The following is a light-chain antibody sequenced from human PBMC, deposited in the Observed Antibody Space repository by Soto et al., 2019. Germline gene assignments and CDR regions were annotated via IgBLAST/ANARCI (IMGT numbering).Light chain of an antibody. CDR3: SSYTGSSTLYV. CDR2: EVS. CDR1: SSDVGGYNY. Sequence: QLVLTQPASVSGSPGQSITISCTGTSSDVGGYNYVSWYQQHPGKAPKLMIYEVSNRPSGVSNRFSGSKSGNTASLTFSGLQAEDEADYSCSSYTGSSTLYVFGTGTKLTVL. J-gene: IGLJ1*01. V-gene: IGLV2-14*01.